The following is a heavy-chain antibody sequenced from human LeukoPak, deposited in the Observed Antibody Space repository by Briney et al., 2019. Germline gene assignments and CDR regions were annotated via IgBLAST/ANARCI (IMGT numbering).Heavy chain of an antibody. Sequence: GASVKVSCKASGYTFTGYYMHWVRQAPGQGLELMGWINPNSGGTNYAQKFQGRVTMTRDTSISTAYMELSRLRSDDTAVYYCARGPHYYDSSGPDMYYFDYWGQGTLVTVSS. D-gene: IGHD3-22*01. J-gene: IGHJ4*02. CDR2: INPNSGGT. CDR3: ARGPHYYDSSGPDMYYFDY. CDR1: GYTFTGYY. V-gene: IGHV1-2*02.